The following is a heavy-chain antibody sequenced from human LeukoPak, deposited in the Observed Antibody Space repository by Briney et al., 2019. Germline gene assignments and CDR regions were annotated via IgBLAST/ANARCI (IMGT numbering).Heavy chain of an antibody. D-gene: IGHD3-22*01. CDR3: ARVYYYDSSGYVDY. CDR1: GGSFSGYY. Sequence: PSETLSLTCAVYGGSFSGYYWSWIRQPPGKGLEWIGEINHNGSTNYNPSLKSRVTISVDTSKNQFSLKLSSVTAADTAVYYCARVYYYDSSGYVDYWGQGTLVTVSS. V-gene: IGHV4-34*01. CDR2: INHNGST. J-gene: IGHJ4*02.